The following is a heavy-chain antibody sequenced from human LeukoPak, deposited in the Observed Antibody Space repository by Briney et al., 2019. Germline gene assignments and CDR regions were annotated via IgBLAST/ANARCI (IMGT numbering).Heavy chain of an antibody. V-gene: IGHV3-23*01. CDR2: ISVSGGSS. J-gene: IGHJ6*03. CDR3: AKVPGIDYYYYYMDV. D-gene: IGHD1-14*01. CDR1: GFTLSNYA. Sequence: GGSLRLSCVTSGFTLSNYAMSWVRQAPGKGLEWVSGISVSGGSSHYADSVKGRFTISRDNSKSTLYLQMNSLRAEDTAVYYCAKVPGIDYYYYYMDVWGKGTTVTVSS.